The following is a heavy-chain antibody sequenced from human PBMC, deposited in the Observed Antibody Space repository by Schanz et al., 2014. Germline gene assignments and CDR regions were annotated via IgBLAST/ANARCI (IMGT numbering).Heavy chain of an antibody. J-gene: IGHJ3*02. Sequence: VQLVESGGGLVKPGGSLTLSCAASGFIFNDYYMNWTRQAPGKGLEWLSYISRDGTTSYYADSVKGRFTISRDNAKNSLYLEMTSLRGEDTAVYYCARENLNWEAFDIWGQGTVVTVSS. D-gene: IGHD7-27*01. V-gene: IGHV3-11*01. CDR3: ARENLNWEAFDI. CDR2: ISRDGTTS. CDR1: GFIFNDYY.